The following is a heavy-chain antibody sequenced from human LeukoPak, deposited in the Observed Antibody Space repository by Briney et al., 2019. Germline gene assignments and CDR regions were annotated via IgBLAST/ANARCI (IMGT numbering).Heavy chain of an antibody. CDR2: INSDGSST. CDR3: SRARGGDFLFDY. J-gene: IGHJ4*02. V-gene: IGHV3-74*01. Sequence: GGSLRLSCAASGFTFSSYWMHWVRQAPGKGLVWVSRINSDGSSTSYADSVKGRLTISRDNAKNTLYLQMNSLRAEDTAVYYCSRARGGDFLFDYWGQGTLVTVSS. D-gene: IGHD2-21*02. CDR1: GFTFSSYW.